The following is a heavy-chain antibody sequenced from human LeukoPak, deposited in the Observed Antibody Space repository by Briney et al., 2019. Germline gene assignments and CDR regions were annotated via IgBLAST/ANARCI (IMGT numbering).Heavy chain of an antibody. CDR3: ARERRDGYNRGYFDY. CDR2: INPNSGGT. V-gene: IGHV1-2*02. CDR1: GYTFTGYY. J-gene: IGHJ4*02. D-gene: IGHD5-24*01. Sequence: ASVKVSCKASGYTFTGYYMHWVRQAPGQGLEWMGWINPNSGGTNYAQKFQGRVTMTRDTSISTAYMELSRLRSDDTAVYYCARERRDGYNRGYFDYWGQGTLVTVSS.